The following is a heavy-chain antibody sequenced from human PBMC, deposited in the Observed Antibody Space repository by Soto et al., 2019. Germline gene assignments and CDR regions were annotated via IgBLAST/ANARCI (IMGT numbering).Heavy chain of an antibody. D-gene: IGHD2-2*01. CDR3: KRGRWCERSTSSCYGTFDY. V-gene: IGHV4-34*01. Sequence: SETLSLTCAVYGGSFSGYYWSWIRQPPGKGLEWIGEINHSGSTNYNPSLKSRVNISVDTSKNQVSLKVNSVTAADTAVYYCKRGRWCERSTSSCYGTFDYWGQGALVTVSS. J-gene: IGHJ4*02. CDR1: GGSFSGYY. CDR2: INHSGST.